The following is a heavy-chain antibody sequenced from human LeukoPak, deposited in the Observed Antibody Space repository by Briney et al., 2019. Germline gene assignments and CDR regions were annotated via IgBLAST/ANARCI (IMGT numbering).Heavy chain of an antibody. Sequence: ASVKVSCKASGYIFTTHGISWLRRAPGQGLEWMGWINPFNGDTKYPQKFQGRVTMTTDTSTSTAYMEIRSLRFGDTAVYYCTREDCNAGTCYFSVDWGQGTLVTVSS. J-gene: IGHJ4*02. CDR2: INPFNGDT. CDR1: GYIFTTHG. V-gene: IGHV1-18*01. D-gene: IGHD2-15*01. CDR3: TREDCNAGTCYFSVD.